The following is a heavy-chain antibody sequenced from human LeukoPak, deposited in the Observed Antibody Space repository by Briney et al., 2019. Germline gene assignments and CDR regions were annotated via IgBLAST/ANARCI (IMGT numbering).Heavy chain of an antibody. V-gene: IGHV3-23*01. CDR1: GFTFRTYA. CDR2: IGPSGRST. D-gene: IGHD3-10*01. J-gene: IGHJ4*02. CDR3: AKDPMVRGATYDY. Sequence: GGSLRLSCAASGFTFRTYAMTWVRQAPGKGLEWVSAIGPSGRSTYYADSVRGCFTISRDNSKNTLYLRMNSLRAEDTAIYYCAKDPMVRGATYDYWGQGTLVTVSS.